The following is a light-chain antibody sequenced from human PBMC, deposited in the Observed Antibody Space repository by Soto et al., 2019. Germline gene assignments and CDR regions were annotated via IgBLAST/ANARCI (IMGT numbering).Light chain of an antibody. Sequence: IVLTHSPAALSLSPRERATLSCRASQSVSSYLAWYQQRPGQAPRLLIFDASNRAPGITARFSGSGSGTDFTLTISSLEPEDFAVYYCQQRSDGITFGQGTRLEIK. CDR3: QQRSDGIT. J-gene: IGKJ5*01. V-gene: IGKV3-11*01. CDR1: QSVSSY. CDR2: DAS.